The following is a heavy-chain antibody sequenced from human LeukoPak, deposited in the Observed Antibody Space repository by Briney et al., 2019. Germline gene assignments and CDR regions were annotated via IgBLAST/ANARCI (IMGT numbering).Heavy chain of an antibody. D-gene: IGHD2-21*01. CDR1: GGSISSYY. Sequence: SETLSLTCTVSGGSISSYYWSWIRQPPGKELEWIGYIYYSGSTNCNPSLKSRVTISVDTSKNQFSLKLSSVTAADTAVYYCARVGLEILVDWGQGTLVTVSS. V-gene: IGHV4-59*01. CDR3: ARVGLEILVD. J-gene: IGHJ4*02. CDR2: IYYSGST.